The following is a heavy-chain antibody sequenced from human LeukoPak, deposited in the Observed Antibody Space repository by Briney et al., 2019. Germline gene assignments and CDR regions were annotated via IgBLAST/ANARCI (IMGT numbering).Heavy chain of an antibody. D-gene: IGHD5-18*01. Sequence: GGSLRLSCAASGFTFSSHGMSWVRQAPGKGLEWVSAISGSGGSTYYVDSVKGRFTISRGNSKNTLYLQMNSLRAEDTAVYYCARTSTAMVIMSYFDYWGQGTLVTVSS. CDR3: ARTSTAMVIMSYFDY. CDR2: ISGSGGST. CDR1: GFTFSSHG. J-gene: IGHJ4*02. V-gene: IGHV3-23*01.